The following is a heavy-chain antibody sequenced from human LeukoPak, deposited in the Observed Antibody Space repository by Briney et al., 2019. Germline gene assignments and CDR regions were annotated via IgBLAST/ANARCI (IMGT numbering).Heavy chain of an antibody. V-gene: IGHV3-NL1*01. CDR2: IGGGGGNI. D-gene: IGHD3-3*01. CDR1: GFTFSSYG. J-gene: IGHJ4*02. CDR3: ARDLGERFLEWSNLDY. Sequence: PGGSLRLSCAASGFTFSSYGMHWVRQAPGKGLEWVSTIGGGGGNIYYADSVKGRFTISRDNSKNTLYLQMNSLRAEDTAVYYCARDLGERFLEWSNLDYWGQGTLVTVSS.